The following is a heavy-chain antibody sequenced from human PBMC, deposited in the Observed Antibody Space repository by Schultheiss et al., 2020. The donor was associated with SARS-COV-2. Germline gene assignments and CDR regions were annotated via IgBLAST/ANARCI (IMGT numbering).Heavy chain of an antibody. Sequence: SETLSLTCAVSGYSISSGYYWGWIRQPPGKGLEWIGSIYYSGSTYYNPSLKSRVTISVDTSKNQFSLKLSSVTAADTAVYYCARGVTTVSWGQGTLVTVSS. CDR1: GYSISSGYY. J-gene: IGHJ5*02. CDR2: IYYSGST. CDR3: ARGVTTVS. D-gene: IGHD4-11*01. V-gene: IGHV4-38-2*01.